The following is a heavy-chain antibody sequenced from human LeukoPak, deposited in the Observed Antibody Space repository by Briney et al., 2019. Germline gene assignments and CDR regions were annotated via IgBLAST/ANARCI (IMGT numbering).Heavy chain of an antibody. CDR1: GFTVSSNY. CDR3: ARALYSSAWYNY. Sequence: GGSLRLSCAASGFTVSSNYMNWVRQAPGKGLECVSDIYSGGSTYYADSVKGRFTISRDNSKNTLYLQMNSLRVEDTAVYYCARALYSSAWYNYWGQGTLVTVSS. D-gene: IGHD6-19*01. J-gene: IGHJ4*02. CDR2: IYSGGST. V-gene: IGHV3-53*01.